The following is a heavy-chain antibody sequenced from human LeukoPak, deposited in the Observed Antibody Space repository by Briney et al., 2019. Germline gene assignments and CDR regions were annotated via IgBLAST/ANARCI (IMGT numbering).Heavy chain of an antibody. CDR2: ISGSGGST. CDR1: GFTFSSYA. V-gene: IGHV3-23*01. J-gene: IGHJ4*02. CDR3: AKHLTTVTYYYFDY. D-gene: IGHD4-17*01. Sequence: GGSLSLSCAASGFTFSSYAMSWVRQAPGKGLEWVSAISGSGGSTYYADSVKGRFTISRDTSKNTLYLQMNSLRAEDTAVYYCAKHLTTVTYYYFDYWGQGTLVTVSS.